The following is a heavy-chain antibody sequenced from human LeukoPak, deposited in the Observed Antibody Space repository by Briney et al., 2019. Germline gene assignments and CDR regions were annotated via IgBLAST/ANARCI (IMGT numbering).Heavy chain of an antibody. V-gene: IGHV4-59*01. CDR2: ISSSGTT. Sequence: SETLSLTCAVSGGSISGYYWSWIRQPPRKGLQWIGYISSSGTTNYNPSLKSRVTISVDTSKNQFSLKLSSVTAADAAVYYCARDYGGKFDFWGQGTLVTVSS. D-gene: IGHD4-17*01. CDR1: GGSISGYY. CDR3: ARDYGGKFDF. J-gene: IGHJ4*02.